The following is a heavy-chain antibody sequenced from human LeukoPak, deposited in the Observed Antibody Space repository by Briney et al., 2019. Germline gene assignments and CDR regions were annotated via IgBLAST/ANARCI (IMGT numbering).Heavy chain of an antibody. V-gene: IGHV3-21*01. J-gene: IGHJ3*02. CDR3: ARVRGGNGPGAFDI. D-gene: IGHD4-23*01. Sequence: GGFLRLSCAASGFTFSSYSMNWVRQAPGKGLEWVSSISGSSSYIYYADSVKGRFTISRDNAKNSLYLQMNSLRAEDTAVYYCARVRGGNGPGAFDIWGQGTMVTVSS. CDR1: GFTFSSYS. CDR2: ISGSSSYI.